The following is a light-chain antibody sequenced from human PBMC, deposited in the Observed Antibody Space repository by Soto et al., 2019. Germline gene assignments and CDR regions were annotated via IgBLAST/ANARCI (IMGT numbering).Light chain of an antibody. CDR2: DAS. Sequence: DIQMTQSPSTLSASVGDRVTITCRASQSISSLLAWYQQKPGQAPKLLIYDASSLESGVPSRFSGSGSGTEFTLTISSLQPDDFATYYCQQYNSYWTFGQGNKVEIK. J-gene: IGKJ1*01. CDR3: QQYNSYWT. CDR1: QSISSL. V-gene: IGKV1-5*01.